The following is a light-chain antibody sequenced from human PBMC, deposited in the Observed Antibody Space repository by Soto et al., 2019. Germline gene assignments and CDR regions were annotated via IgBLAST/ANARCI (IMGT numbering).Light chain of an antibody. CDR1: SGSVSSSYY. Sequence: QTVVTQEPSFSVSPGRTVTLTCGLSSGSVSSSYYPSWYQQTPGQAPRTLIYNTNKRSSGVTDRFSGSILGNKAALTITGAQADDETDYYCVLYMGSGVWVFGGGTKLTVL. CDR2: NTN. J-gene: IGLJ3*02. V-gene: IGLV8-61*01. CDR3: VLYMGSGVWV.